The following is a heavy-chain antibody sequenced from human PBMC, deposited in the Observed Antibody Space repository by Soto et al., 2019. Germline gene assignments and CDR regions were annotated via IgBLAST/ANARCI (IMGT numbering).Heavy chain of an antibody. CDR3: ARDGEQWRGPDAFDI. J-gene: IGHJ3*02. V-gene: IGHV1-18*01. CDR2: ISAYNGNT. CDR1: GYTFTSYG. D-gene: IGHD6-19*01. Sequence: EASVKVSCKASGYTFTSYGISWVRQAPGQGLEWMGWISAYNGNTNYAQKLQGRVTMTTDTSTSTAYMELRSLRSDDTAVYYCARDGEQWRGPDAFDIWGQGTMVTVSS.